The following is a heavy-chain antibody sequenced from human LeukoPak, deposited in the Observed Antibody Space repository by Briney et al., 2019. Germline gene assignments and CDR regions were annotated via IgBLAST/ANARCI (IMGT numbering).Heavy chain of an antibody. J-gene: IGHJ4*02. CDR1: GLRIADAW. CDR3: ITGLVGSNIY. Sequence: PGGSLRLSCAASGLRIADAWMYWVRQAPGKGLEWVARVKRKIDGETKEYAAHVKGRFTISRDDSTNILYLQMNSLKTEETAVCFWITGLVGSNIYWGQGTLVTVSS. V-gene: IGHV3-15*01. CDR2: VKRKIDGETK. D-gene: IGHD1-26*01.